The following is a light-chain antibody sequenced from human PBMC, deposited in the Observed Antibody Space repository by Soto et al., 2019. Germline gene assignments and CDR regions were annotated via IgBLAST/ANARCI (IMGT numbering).Light chain of an antibody. Sequence: EVVLTQSPVTLSLSPGERATLSCRASQTVSNNYLAWYQQKPGQAPRLLIFGSSDRATGIPDRFSGSGSGTDFTLTISRLEPEDFAVYYCQQYGSSPPYTFGQGTKLEFK. CDR3: QQYGSSPPYT. CDR2: GSS. J-gene: IGKJ2*01. CDR1: QTVSNNY. V-gene: IGKV3-20*01.